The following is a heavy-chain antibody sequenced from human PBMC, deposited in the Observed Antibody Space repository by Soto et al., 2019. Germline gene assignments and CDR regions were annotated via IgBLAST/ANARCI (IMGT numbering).Heavy chain of an antibody. CDR3: TRGPRPTSVGTGAY. V-gene: IGHV3-74*01. J-gene: IGHJ4*02. CDR2: INYDGSST. Sequence: EVQLVESVGGLVQPGGSLRLSCAASGFTFSTYWMHWVRQAPGKGLVWVSRINYDGSSTDYADSVKGRFTISRDNAKNTLYLQMNTLTAEDTAVYYCTRGPRPTSVGTGAYWGQGTLVTVSS. CDR1: GFTFSTYW. D-gene: IGHD3-10*01.